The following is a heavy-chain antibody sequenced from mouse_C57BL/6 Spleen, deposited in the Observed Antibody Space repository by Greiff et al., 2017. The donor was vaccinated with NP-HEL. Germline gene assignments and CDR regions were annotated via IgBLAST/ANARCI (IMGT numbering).Heavy chain of an antibody. D-gene: IGHD4-1*01. CDR1: GYSITSGYY. Sequence: EVQLQESGPGLVKPSQSLSLTCSVTGYSITSGYYWNWIRQFPGNKLEWMGYISYDGSNNYNPSLKNRISITRDTSKNQFFLTLNSVTTEDTATYYCAQGVPKLRRFAYWGQGTLVTVSA. V-gene: IGHV3-6*01. CDR3: AQGVPKLRRFAY. J-gene: IGHJ3*01. CDR2: ISYDGSN.